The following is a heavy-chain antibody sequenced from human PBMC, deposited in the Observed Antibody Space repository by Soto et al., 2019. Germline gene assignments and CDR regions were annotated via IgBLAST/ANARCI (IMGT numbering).Heavy chain of an antibody. CDR1: GFSFSRYA. Sequence: GGDLGLSCAASGFSFSRYAMDWVRLALRKGLGWVSYISSSGTILYYVDSVKGRFTISRDNAKNSRYLQMNSLRAEDTTVYYCARDRALVNGYYYYYYDTDVWSQGTTVTVSS. V-gene: IGHV3-48*03. D-gene: IGHD5-18*01. CDR3: ARDRALVNGYYYYYYDTDV. CDR2: ISSSGTIL. J-gene: IGHJ6*02.